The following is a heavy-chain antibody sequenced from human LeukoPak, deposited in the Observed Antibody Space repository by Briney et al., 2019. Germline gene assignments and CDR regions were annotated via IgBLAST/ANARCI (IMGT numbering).Heavy chain of an antibody. CDR1: GFTFSDYY. D-gene: IGHD3-3*01. CDR3: ARAVFLNTIFAVVSDYMDV. CDR2: ISSSGSTI. V-gene: IGHV3-11*04. Sequence: GGSLTLSCAASGFTFSDYYMSCIRQAPGKGLEWVSYISSSGSTIYYADSVKGRFTISRDNAKHSLYLQTNSLRAEDTAVYYCARAVFLNTIFAVVSDYMDVWGKGTTVTVSS. J-gene: IGHJ6*03.